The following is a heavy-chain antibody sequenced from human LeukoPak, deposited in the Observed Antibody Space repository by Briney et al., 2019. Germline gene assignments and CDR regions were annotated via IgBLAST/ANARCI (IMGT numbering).Heavy chain of an antibody. CDR1: GGSISSSSYY. D-gene: IGHD3/OR15-3a*01. CDR3: ARHRTGYCGDAAFDI. Sequence: SETLSLTCTVSGGSISSSSYYWGWIRQPPGKGLEWIGSIYYSGSTYYNPSLKSRVTISVDTSKNQFSLKLSSVTAADTAVYYCARHRTGYCGDAAFDIWGQGTMVTVSS. J-gene: IGHJ3*02. CDR2: IYYSGST. V-gene: IGHV4-39*01.